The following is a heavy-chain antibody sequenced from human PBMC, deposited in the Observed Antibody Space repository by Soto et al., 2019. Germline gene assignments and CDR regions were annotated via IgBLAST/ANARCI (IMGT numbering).Heavy chain of an antibody. J-gene: IGHJ6*03. CDR2: ISGSVGST. V-gene: IGHV3-23*01. Sequence: GGSLRLSCAASGFTFSSYAMSWVRQAPGKGLEWVSAISGSVGSTYYADSVKGRLTISRDNSKTTLYLQMTSLTAEVPAVYYCAKALGIAAAGTDYFYMDVWGKGT. CDR1: GFTFSSYA. CDR3: AKALGIAAAGTDYFYMDV. D-gene: IGHD6-13*01.